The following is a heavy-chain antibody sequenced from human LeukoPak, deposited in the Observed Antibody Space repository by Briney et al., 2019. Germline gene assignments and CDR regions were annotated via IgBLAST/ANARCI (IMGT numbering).Heavy chain of an antibody. D-gene: IGHD6-13*01. CDR3: AKAFSSSWFSGLGS. CDR2: ISWDGDST. CDR1: GFTFDDYA. Sequence: GGSLRLSCAASGFTFDDYALHWVRQAPGKGLEWVSLISWDGDSTYYADSVKGRFTVSRDTRKDSLYLQMNSLRPDDTALYYCAKAFSSSWFSGLGSWGQGTLVTVSS. V-gene: IGHV3-43D*03. J-gene: IGHJ4*02.